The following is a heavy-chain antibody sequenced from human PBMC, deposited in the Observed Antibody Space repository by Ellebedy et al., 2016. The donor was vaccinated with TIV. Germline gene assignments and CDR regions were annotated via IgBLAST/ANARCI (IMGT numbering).Heavy chain of an antibody. CDR1: GGTFSSYA. CDR3: ARVGLSGSYGEGFDY. CDR2: ISAYNGNT. J-gene: IGHJ4*02. D-gene: IGHD1-26*01. Sequence: ASVKVSCXASGGTFSSYAISWVRQAPGQGLEWMGWISAYNGNTNYAQKLQGRVTMTTDTSTSTAYMELRSLRSDDTAVYYCARVGLSGSYGEGFDYWGQGTLVTVSS. V-gene: IGHV1-18*01.